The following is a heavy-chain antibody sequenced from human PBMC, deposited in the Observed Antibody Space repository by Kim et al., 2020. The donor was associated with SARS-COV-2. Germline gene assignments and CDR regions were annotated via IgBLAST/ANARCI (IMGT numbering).Heavy chain of an antibody. CDR3: ARVRREQLERRSYFDY. Sequence: SETLSLTCTVSGGSISSGGYYWSWIRQHPGKGLEWIGYIYYSGSTYYNPSLKSRVTISVDTSKNQFSLKLSSVTAADTAMYYCARVRREQLERRSYFDYWGQGTLVTVSS. D-gene: IGHD1-1*01. CDR2: IYYSGST. V-gene: IGHV4-31*03. CDR1: GGSISSGGYY. J-gene: IGHJ4*02.